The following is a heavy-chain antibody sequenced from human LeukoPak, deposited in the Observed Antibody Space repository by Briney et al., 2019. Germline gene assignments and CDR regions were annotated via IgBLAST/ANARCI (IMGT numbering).Heavy chain of an antibody. D-gene: IGHD3-10*01. CDR2: IYYSGST. Sequence: SQTLSLTCTVSGGSISNYYCSGIRQPPGKGLEWIGYIYYSGSTNYNPSLKSRVTISVDTSKNQFSLKLSSVTAADTAVYYCARKSGRGFDYWGQGTLVTVSS. V-gene: IGHV4-59*01. CDR1: GGSISNYY. CDR3: ARKSGRGFDY. J-gene: IGHJ4*02.